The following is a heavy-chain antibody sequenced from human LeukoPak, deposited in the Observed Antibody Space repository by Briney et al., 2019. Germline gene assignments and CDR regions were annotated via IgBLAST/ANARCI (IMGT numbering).Heavy chain of an antibody. D-gene: IGHD5-12*01. CDR2: IMYDGSNK. CDR1: GFTFSSYA. J-gene: IGHJ4*02. CDR3: ARDQSGGYSGFDPRD. Sequence: GRSLRLSCAASGFTFSSYAMHWVRQAPGEGLEWVTLIMYDGSNKYYADSVKGRFTISRDNSKNTVYLQMDSLRAEDTAVYYCARDQSGGYSGFDPRDWGQGALVTVSS. V-gene: IGHV3-33*08.